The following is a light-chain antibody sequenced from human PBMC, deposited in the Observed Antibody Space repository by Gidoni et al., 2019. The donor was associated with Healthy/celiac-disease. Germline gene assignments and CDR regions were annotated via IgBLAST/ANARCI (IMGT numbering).Light chain of an antibody. Sequence: ELMIPQPPATLSVSPGERATLSCRASQRGSSTLAWYQQKPGQDPRLLIYGASTRATGIPARFSGSGSGTEFTLTISRLQSEDVAIYYCQQYNNWPYTFXQXTKLEIK. V-gene: IGKV3-15*01. CDR3: QQYNNWPYT. J-gene: IGKJ2*01. CDR1: QRGSST. CDR2: GAS.